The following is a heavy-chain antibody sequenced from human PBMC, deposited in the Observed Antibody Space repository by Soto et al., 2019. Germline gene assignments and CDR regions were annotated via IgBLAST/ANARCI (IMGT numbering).Heavy chain of an antibody. Sequence: SVKVSCKASGYTFSSYAMHWVRQAPGQRLEWMGWINAGYGNTKSSQKFQDRVTISRDTSASTAYMELTSLRSEDTAVYYCARDTGDGTFDFWGQGTLVTVSS. J-gene: IGHJ4*02. D-gene: IGHD7-27*01. V-gene: IGHV1-3*01. CDR3: ARDTGDGTFDF. CDR1: GYTFSSYA. CDR2: INAGYGNT.